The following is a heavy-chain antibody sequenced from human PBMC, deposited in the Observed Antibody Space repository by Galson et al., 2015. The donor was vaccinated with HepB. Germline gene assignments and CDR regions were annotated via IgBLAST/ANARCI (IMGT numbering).Heavy chain of an antibody. Sequence: QVQLQESGPGLVKPSETLSLTCSVSGGPISTRNYYWSWIRQSPRKGLEWIGYVYYTGNVKYIPSLKSRVTILGDTSKNQFSLKLNSVTSTDTAVFYCARGIVDHDAFDLWGQGTMVTVSS. CDR1: GGPISTRNYY. CDR2: VYYTGNV. D-gene: IGHD1-26*01. CDR3: ARGIVDHDAFDL. V-gene: IGHV4-61*01. J-gene: IGHJ3*01.